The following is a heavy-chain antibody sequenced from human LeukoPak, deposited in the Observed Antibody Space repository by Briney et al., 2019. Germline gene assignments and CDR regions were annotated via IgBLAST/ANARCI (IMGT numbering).Heavy chain of an antibody. D-gene: IGHD6-13*01. V-gene: IGHV1-69*06. CDR2: IIPIFGTA. CDR1: GGTFSSYA. Sequence: SVKVSCKASGGTFSSYAISWVRQAPGQGLEWMGGIIPIFGTANYAQKFQGRVTITADKSTSTAYMELSSLRSDDTAVYYCARADEDPGMIDYWGQGTLVTVSS. J-gene: IGHJ4*02. CDR3: ARADEDPGMIDY.